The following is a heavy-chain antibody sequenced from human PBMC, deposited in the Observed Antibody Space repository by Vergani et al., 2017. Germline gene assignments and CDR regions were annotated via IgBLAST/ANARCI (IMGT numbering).Heavy chain of an antibody. V-gene: IGHV3-30*03. CDR1: GFTSSYYG. Sequence: QVHLVESGGGVVQPGRSLRLSCVVSGFTSSYYGMHWVRQAPGKGLEWVAVISYDGTQKYYADSVKCRFTITRDNSNSTLYLQMNSLRTEDTAVYYCATKSCGSPGCQIAYFMEWVQPTLVTVSA. D-gene: IGHD3-22*01. CDR2: ISYDGTQK. J-gene: IGHJ1*01. CDR3: ATKSCGSPGCQIAYFME.